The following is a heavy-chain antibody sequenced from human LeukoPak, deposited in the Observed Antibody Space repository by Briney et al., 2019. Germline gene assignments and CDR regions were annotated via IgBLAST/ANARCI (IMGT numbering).Heavy chain of an antibody. D-gene: IGHD4-23*01. CDR1: GFTFSSYA. CDR3: AKGRGTYGGYPYYFDY. Sequence: GGSLRLSCAASGFTFSSYAMHWVRQAPGRGLEWVAVISYDGSNKYYADSVKGRFTISRDNSKNTLHLQMSSLRAEDTAVYYCAKGRGTYGGYPYYFDYWGQGTLVSVSS. CDR2: ISYDGSNK. J-gene: IGHJ4*02. V-gene: IGHV3-30*18.